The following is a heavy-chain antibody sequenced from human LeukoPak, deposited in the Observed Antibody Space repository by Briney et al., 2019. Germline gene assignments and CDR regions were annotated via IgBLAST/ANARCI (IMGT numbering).Heavy chain of an antibody. V-gene: IGHV4-4*07. J-gene: IGHJ2*01. CDR2: IYTSGST. CDR1: GGSISSYY. Sequence: SETLSLTCTVSGGSISSYYWSWIRQPAGKGLEWIGRIYTSGSTNYNPSVKIRVTMSVDTSKKQFTLKLSSVTAADTAVYYCARDNMVRVWATWYFDLWGRGTLVTVSS. CDR3: ARDNMVRVWATWYFDL. D-gene: IGHD3-10*01.